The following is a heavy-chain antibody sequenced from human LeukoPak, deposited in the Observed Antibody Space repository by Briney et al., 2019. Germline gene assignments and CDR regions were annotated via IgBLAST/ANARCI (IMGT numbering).Heavy chain of an antibody. V-gene: IGHV3-33*01. D-gene: IGHD3-10*01. Sequence: GRSLRHSCAASGFTFSSYGMHWVRQAPGKGLEWVAVIWYDGSNKYYVDSVKGRFTISRDNSKNTLYLQMNSLRAEDTAVYYCARAARSLLWDWFDPWGQGTLVTVSS. CDR1: GFTFSSYG. CDR2: IWYDGSNK. J-gene: IGHJ5*02. CDR3: ARAARSLLWDWFDP.